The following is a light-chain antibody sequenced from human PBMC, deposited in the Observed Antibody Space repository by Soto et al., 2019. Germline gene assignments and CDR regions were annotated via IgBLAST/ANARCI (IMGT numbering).Light chain of an antibody. V-gene: IGLV2-14*01. CDR3: SSFTSSTTLV. Sequence: QSALTQPASVSGSPGQSITISCTGTSGDIGGYNYVSWYQQHPGRAPKLLIYEVTNRPSGVSDRFYASKSGNTASLTISRLQAEDEADYYCSSFTSSTTLVFGGGTKLT. J-gene: IGLJ3*02. CDR2: EVT. CDR1: SGDIGGYNY.